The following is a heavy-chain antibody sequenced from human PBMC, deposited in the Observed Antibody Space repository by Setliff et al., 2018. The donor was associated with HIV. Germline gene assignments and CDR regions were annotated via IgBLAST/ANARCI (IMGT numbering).Heavy chain of an antibody. CDR3: ARHVGGSYVNFDY. CDR1: GGSSSGYY. Sequence: SETLSLTCAVYGGSSSGYYWSWIRQPPGKGLEWIGEINHSGSTNYNPSLKSRVTISVDTSKNQFSLKLSSVTAADTAVYYCARHVGGSYVNFDYWGQGTLVTVSS. D-gene: IGHD3-16*01. CDR2: INHSGST. J-gene: IGHJ4*02. V-gene: IGHV4-34*01.